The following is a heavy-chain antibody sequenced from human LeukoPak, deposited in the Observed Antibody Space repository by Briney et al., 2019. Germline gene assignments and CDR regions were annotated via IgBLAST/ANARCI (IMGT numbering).Heavy chain of an antibody. CDR1: GFTFSSYE. D-gene: IGHD3-22*01. Sequence: AGGSLRLSCAASGFTFSSYEMNWVRQAPGKGLEWVSYISSSGSTIYYADSVKGLFTISRDNSKNTLYLQMNSLRAEDTAVYYCAKASAMIVVVSKHFDYWGQGTLVTVSS. CDR2: ISSSGSTI. J-gene: IGHJ4*02. CDR3: AKASAMIVVVSKHFDY. V-gene: IGHV3-48*03.